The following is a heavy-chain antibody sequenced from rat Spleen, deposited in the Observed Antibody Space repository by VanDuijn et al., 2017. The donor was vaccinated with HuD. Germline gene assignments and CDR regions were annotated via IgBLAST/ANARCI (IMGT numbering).Heavy chain of an antibody. CDR1: GFTFSDYY. V-gene: IGHV5-7*01. Sequence: EVQLVESGGGLVQPGRSLKLSCAASGFTFSDYYMAWVRQAPKKGLEWVATISYDGSSTYYRDSVKGRFTISRDNAKSTLYLQMDSLRSEDTATYYCATHWDYWGQGVMVTVSS. CDR2: ISYDGSST. J-gene: IGHJ2*01. CDR3: ATHWDY.